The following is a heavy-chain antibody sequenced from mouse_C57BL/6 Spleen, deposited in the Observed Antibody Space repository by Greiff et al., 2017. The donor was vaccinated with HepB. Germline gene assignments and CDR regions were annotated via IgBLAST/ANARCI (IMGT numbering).Heavy chain of an antibody. V-gene: IGHV1-26*01. J-gene: IGHJ2*01. Sequence: EVQLQQSGPELVKPGASVKISCKASGYTFTDYYMNWVKQSHGKSLEWIGDINPNNGGTSYNQKFKGKATLTVDKSSSTAYMELRSLTSEDSAVYYCARSWYPLFDYWGQGTTLTVSS. D-gene: IGHD2-1*01. CDR3: ARSWYPLFDY. CDR1: GYTFTDYY. CDR2: INPNNGGT.